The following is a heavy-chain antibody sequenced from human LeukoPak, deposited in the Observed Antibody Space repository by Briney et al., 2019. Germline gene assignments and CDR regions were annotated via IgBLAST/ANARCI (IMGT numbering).Heavy chain of an antibody. D-gene: IGHD1-26*01. CDR1: GGSISSYY. CDR2: IYYSGST. Sequence: SETLSLTCTVSGGSISSYYWSWIRQPPGKGLEWIGYIYYSGSTNYNPSLKSRVTISVDTSKNQFSLKLSSVTAADTAVYYCARVGPREAQYYYYGMDVRGQGTTVTVSS. V-gene: IGHV4-59*08. CDR3: ARVGPREAQYYYYGMDV. J-gene: IGHJ6*02.